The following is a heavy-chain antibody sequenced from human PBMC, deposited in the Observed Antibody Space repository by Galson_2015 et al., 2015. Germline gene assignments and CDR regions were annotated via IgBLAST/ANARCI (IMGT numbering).Heavy chain of an antibody. CDR1: GFTFSSYA. J-gene: IGHJ4*02. CDR3: GRDYLYFDY. Sequence: SGFTFSSYAMHWVRQAQGKGLEWVAVISYDGSNKYYADSVKGRFTISRDNSKNPLYLQMNSLSAEDTAVYYCGRDYLYFDYWGQGTLVTVSS. D-gene: IGHD3-16*02. V-gene: IGHV3-30-3*01. CDR2: ISYDGSNK.